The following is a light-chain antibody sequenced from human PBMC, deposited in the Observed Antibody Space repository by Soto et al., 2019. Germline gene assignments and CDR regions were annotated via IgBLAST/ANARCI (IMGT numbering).Light chain of an antibody. Sequence: DIQMTQSPSSLSASVGDRVTITCRASQSISSYLNWYQQKPGKAPKLLIYAASSWQSGVPSRFSGSGSGTDFTLTISSLQPEDFATYYCQQSYSTPSITFGQGTRLEIK. CDR2: AAS. CDR1: QSISSY. J-gene: IGKJ5*01. V-gene: IGKV1-39*01. CDR3: QQSYSTPSIT.